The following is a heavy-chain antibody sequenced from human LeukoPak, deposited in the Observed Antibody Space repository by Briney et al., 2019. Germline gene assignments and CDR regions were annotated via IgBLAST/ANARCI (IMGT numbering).Heavy chain of an antibody. D-gene: IGHD6-19*01. V-gene: IGHV6-1*01. CDR1: GDSVSINSAA. CDR3: ARVDSGDTLRFDP. Sequence: SQTLSLTCAISGDSVSINSAAWNWIRQSPSRGLEWQGWTYSRYKWYNDYAVSVKSRISINPDTSKNRFCLQLSSVTPEDTAVYYCARVDSGDTLRFDPWGQGTLVTVSS. J-gene: IGHJ5*02. CDR2: TYSRYKWYN.